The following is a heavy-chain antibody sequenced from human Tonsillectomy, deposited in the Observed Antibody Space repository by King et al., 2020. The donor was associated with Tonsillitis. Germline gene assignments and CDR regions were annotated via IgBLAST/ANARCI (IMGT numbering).Heavy chain of an antibody. CDR2: ICNSGST. V-gene: IGHV4-39*02. D-gene: IGHD3-3*01. J-gene: IGHJ5*02. CDR3: ARDFWSGPDWFDP. CDR1: GGSISSSSNY. Sequence: LQLQESGPGLVKPSETLSITCSVSGGSISSSSNYWGWIRPPPGKGLEWIGSICNSGSTQYNPSLTSRVTISLETSQNQFSLKLSSVTAADTAVYYCARDFWSGPDWFDPWGQGTLVTVSS.